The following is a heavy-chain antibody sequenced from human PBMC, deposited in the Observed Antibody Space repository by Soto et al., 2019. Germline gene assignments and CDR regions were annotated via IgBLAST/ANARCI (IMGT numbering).Heavy chain of an antibody. V-gene: IGHV1-69*06. CDR1: GGTFSTFA. J-gene: IGHJ6*02. CDR3: ARSEAARRTEDSFNLSAMDV. CDR2: IIPLFRAS. D-gene: IGHD6-6*01. Sequence: QVQLVQSGAEVKKPGSSVKVSCKASGGTFSTFAISWVRQAPGQGLEWMGGIIPLFRASNYAQKFKGRVTITVDKSTDTAYMEVSSLRSEDTAVYFGARSEAARRTEDSFNLSAMDVWGQGTTVTVSS.